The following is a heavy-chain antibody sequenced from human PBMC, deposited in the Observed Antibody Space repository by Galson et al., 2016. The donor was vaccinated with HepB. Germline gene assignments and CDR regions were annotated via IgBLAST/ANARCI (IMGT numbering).Heavy chain of an antibody. V-gene: IGHV4-59*01. CDR3: ARDDSGGWYGFHYGMDV. J-gene: IGHJ6*02. CDR1: GASISGYY. D-gene: IGHD6-19*01. CDR2: IYYSGRT. Sequence: ATLSLTCTVSGASISGYYLSWIRQPPGKGLEWIGYIYYSGRTNYNPSLKSRVTISVDTSKHQFSLKLSSVTAADTAVYYCARDDSGGWYGFHYGMDVWGQGTTVTVSS.